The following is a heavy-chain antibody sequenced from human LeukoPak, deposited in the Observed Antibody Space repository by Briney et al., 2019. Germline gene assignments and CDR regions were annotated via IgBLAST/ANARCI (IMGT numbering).Heavy chain of an antibody. J-gene: IGHJ5*02. CDR1: GYTFTGYY. Sequence: DSVKVSCKASGYTFTGYYMHWVRQAPGQGLEWMGWINPNSGGTNYAQKFQGRVTITADESTSTAYMELSSLRSEDTAVYYCARSTMVRGVIRWFDPWGQGTLVTVSS. CDR2: INPNSGGT. V-gene: IGHV1-2*02. CDR3: ARSTMVRGVIRWFDP. D-gene: IGHD3-10*01.